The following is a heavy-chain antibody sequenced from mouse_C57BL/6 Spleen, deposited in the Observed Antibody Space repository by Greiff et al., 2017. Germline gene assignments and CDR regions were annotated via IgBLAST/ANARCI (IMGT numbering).Heavy chain of an antibody. CDR2: INPNNGGT. D-gene: IGHD1-1*01. J-gene: IGHJ3*01. Sequence: EVKLQQSGPELVKPGASVKISCKASGYTFTDSYMNWVKQSHGKSLEWIGDINPNNGGTSYNQKFKGKATLTVDKSPSTAYMELRSLTSEDSAVYYCARSGGSSPFAYWGQGTLVTVSA. CDR1: GYTFTDSY. V-gene: IGHV1-26*01. CDR3: ARSGGSSPFAY.